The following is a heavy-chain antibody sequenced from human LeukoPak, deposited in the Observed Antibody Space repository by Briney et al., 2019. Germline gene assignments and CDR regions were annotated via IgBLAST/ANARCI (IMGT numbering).Heavy chain of an antibody. Sequence: GGSLRLSCAASGFTFNAFGMNWVRQAPGKGLEWVSYIGTTSGAIYYADSVKGRFTISRDNSKNTLYLQMNSLRAEDTAVYYCARDSSSGWYYWFDPWGQGTLVTVSS. CDR1: GFTFNAFG. CDR3: ARDSSSGWYYWFDP. CDR2: IGTTSGAI. D-gene: IGHD6-19*01. J-gene: IGHJ5*02. V-gene: IGHV3-48*01.